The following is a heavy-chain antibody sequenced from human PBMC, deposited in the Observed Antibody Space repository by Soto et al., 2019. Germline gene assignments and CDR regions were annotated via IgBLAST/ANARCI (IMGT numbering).Heavy chain of an antibody. CDR1: GGSISSSNW. V-gene: IGHV4-4*02. CDR2: IYHSGST. J-gene: IGHJ5*02. Sequence: PSETLSLTCAVSGGSISSSNWWSWVRQPPGKGLEWIGEIYHSGSTNYNPSLKSRVTISVDKSKNQFSLKLSSVTAADTAVYYCARGVGRYFDWLFNWFAPWGQGTLVTVSS. CDR3: ARGVGRYFDWLFNWFAP. D-gene: IGHD3-9*01.